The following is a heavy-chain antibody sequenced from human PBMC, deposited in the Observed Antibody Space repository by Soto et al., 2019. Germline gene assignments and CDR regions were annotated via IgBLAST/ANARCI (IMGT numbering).Heavy chain of an antibody. CDR1: GFMFSAYW. V-gene: IGHV3-7*01. D-gene: IGHD5-18*01. CDR3: ARDFYGGYTYGPGDY. J-gene: IGHJ4*02. Sequence: GGSLRLSCAASGFMFSAYWMSWVRQAPGKGLEWVANIHGDGGKIYYVDSVKGRFTISRDNAKRSLYLQMNSLRAEDTAVYYCARDFYGGYTYGPGDYWGQGALVTVSS. CDR2: IHGDGGKI.